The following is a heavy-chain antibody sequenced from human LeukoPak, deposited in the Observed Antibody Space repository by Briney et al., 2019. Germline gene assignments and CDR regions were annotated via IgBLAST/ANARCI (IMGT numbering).Heavy chain of an antibody. CDR2: MNPNSGNT. J-gene: IGHJ6*02. D-gene: IGHD2-15*01. CDR1: GYTFDSYD. CDR3: ARFQKWSSTPKDCSGDSCYSSHYYAMDV. Sequence: ASVKVSCKASGYTFDSYDINWVRQATGQGLEWMGWMNPNSGNTGYTQEFQGRVTMTRNTSINTAYMELSSLRSEDTAVYYCARFQKWSSTPKDCSGDSCYSSHYYAMDVWGQGTTVTVSS. V-gene: IGHV1-8*01.